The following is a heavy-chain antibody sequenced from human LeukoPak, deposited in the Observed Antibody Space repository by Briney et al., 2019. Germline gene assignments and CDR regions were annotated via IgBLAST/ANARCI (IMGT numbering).Heavy chain of an antibody. CDR1: GGSFSGYY. CDR3: ARGRQEVSMIVVVMTAVSYYLDV. Sequence: ASETLSLTCAVYGGSFSGYYWTWIRQAPGKGLEWIGEINPSGRISYNPSLKSRLTISVDASKNQFSLNLRSLTAADTAVYYCARGRQEVSMIVVVMTAVSYYLDVWGKGTTVTVS. CDR2: INPSGRI. D-gene: IGHD3-22*01. J-gene: IGHJ6*03. V-gene: IGHV4-34*01.